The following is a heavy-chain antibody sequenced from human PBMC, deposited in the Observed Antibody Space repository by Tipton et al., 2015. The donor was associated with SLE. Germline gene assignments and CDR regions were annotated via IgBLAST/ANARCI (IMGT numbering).Heavy chain of an antibody. Sequence: TLSLTCTVSGGSISSGDYYWSWIRQPPGKGLEWIGYIYYSGSTNYNPSLKSRVTISVDTSKNQFSLKLSSVTAADTAVYYCARRDPGLELTAWGQGTLVTVSS. CDR1: GGSISSGDYY. V-gene: IGHV4-30-4*01. D-gene: IGHD1-7*01. CDR2: IYYSGST. J-gene: IGHJ4*02. CDR3: ARRDPGLELTA.